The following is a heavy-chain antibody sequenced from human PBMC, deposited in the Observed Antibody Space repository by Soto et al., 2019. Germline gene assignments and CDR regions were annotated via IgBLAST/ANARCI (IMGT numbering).Heavy chain of an antibody. D-gene: IGHD2-15*01. Sequence: ASVKVSCKASGSNFSMYGISCVRQAPGQGLEWLGGIIPICGTPNYAQKFQGRVTNTGEESTNTAYMELSSMRSEEKALYCCSKAADTSMAVQGFDPWGQGTPVTVSS. CDR3: SKAADTSMAVQGFDP. V-gene: IGHV1-69*13. CDR2: IIPICGTP. CDR1: GSNFSMYG. J-gene: IGHJ5*02.